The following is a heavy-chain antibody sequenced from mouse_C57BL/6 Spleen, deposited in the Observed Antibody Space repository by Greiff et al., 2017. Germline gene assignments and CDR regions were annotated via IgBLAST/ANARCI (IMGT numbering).Heavy chain of an antibody. Sequence: VNVVESGPGLVAPSQSLSITCTVSGFSLTSYGVSWVRQPPGKGLEWLGVIWGDGSTNYHSALISRLSISKDNSKSQVFLKLNSLQTDDTATYYCAKPESFITTVVATQYFDVWGTGTTVTVSS. J-gene: IGHJ1*03. CDR3: AKPESFITTVVATQYFDV. D-gene: IGHD1-1*01. CDR2: IWGDGST. CDR1: GFSLTSYG. V-gene: IGHV2-3*01.